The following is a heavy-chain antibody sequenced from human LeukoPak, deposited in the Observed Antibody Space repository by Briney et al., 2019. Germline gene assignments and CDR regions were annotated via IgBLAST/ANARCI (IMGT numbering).Heavy chain of an antibody. CDR2: IIPIFGTA. Sequence: SVKVSCKASGGTFSNYAISWVRQAPGQGLEWMGGIIPIFGTANYAQKFQGRVTITADKSTSTAYMELSSLRSEDTAVYYCARGRPTTSIAAAGVNWFDPWGQGTLVTVSS. CDR1: GGTFSNYA. V-gene: IGHV1-69*06. D-gene: IGHD6-13*01. J-gene: IGHJ5*02. CDR3: ARGRPTTSIAAAGVNWFDP.